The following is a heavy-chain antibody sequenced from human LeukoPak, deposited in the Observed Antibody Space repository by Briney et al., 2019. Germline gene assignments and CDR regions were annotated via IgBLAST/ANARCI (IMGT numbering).Heavy chain of an antibody. CDR3: AKGHYPDDY. D-gene: IGHD3-10*01. J-gene: IGHJ4*02. CDR1: GFSFSSYG. Sequence: GGSLRLSCAASGFSFSSYGMHWVRQAPGKGLEWVAVIWYDGSNKYYADSVKGRFTTSRDNSKNTLYLQMNSLRAEDTAVYYCAKGHYPDDYWGQGTLVTVSA. V-gene: IGHV3-33*06. CDR2: IWYDGSNK.